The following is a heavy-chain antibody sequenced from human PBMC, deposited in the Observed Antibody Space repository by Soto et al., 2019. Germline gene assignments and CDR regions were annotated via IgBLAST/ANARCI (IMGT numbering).Heavy chain of an antibody. CDR3: VPPPNIVLVTALY. Sequence: QVQLVESGGGVVQPGRSLRLSCAASGFTFSSYDMHWVRQAPGKGLEWVAVISYDGSNKYYADSVKGRFTISRDNSKNTLYLQMNSLRAEDTAVYYCVPPPNIVLVTALYWGQGTLVTVSS. CDR2: ISYDGSNK. CDR1: GFTFSSYD. J-gene: IGHJ4*02. V-gene: IGHV3-30*03. D-gene: IGHD2-21*02.